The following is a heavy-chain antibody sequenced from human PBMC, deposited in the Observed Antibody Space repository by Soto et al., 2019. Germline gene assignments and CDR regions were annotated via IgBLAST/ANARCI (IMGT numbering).Heavy chain of an antibody. CDR3: ARDPYGSGSYNDYGMDV. V-gene: IGHV1-69*01. Sequence: QVQLVQSGAEVKKPGSSVKVSCKASGGTFSSYAISWVRQAPGQGLEWMGGIIPIFGTANYAQKFQGRVTITADESTSTAYMELGSLRSEDTAVYYCARDPYGSGSYNDYGMDVWGQGTTVTVSS. D-gene: IGHD3-10*01. J-gene: IGHJ6*02. CDR2: IIPIFGTA. CDR1: GGTFSSYA.